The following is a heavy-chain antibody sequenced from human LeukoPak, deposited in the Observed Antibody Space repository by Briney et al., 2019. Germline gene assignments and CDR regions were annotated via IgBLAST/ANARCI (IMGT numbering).Heavy chain of an antibody. V-gene: IGHV3-7*01. CDR1: GFTFSSYW. Sequence: GGSLRLSCAASGFTFSSYWMTWVRQAPGKGLEWVGNIKPDGSEKYYGDSVKGRFTISRDNAKNSLYLQMNSLTAEDTADYYCARDLGDYVGYDAFDIWGQGTRVTVSS. CDR3: ARDLGDYVGYDAFDI. J-gene: IGHJ3*02. D-gene: IGHD4-17*01. CDR2: IKPDGSEK.